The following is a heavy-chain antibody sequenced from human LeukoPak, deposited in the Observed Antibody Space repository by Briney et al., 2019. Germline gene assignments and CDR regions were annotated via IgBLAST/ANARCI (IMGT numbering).Heavy chain of an antibody. V-gene: IGHV3-30*04. CDR2: ISYDGSNK. Sequence: GGSLRLSCAASGFTFSSYAMHWVRQAPGKGLEWVAVISYDGSNKYYADSVKGRFTISRDNSKNTLYLQMNSLSAEDTAVYYCARGTAVAGTDYWGQGTLVTVSS. D-gene: IGHD6-19*01. CDR1: GFTFSSYA. J-gene: IGHJ4*02. CDR3: ARGTAVAGTDY.